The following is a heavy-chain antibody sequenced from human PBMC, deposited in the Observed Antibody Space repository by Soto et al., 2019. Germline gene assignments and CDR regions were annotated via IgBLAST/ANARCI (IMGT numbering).Heavy chain of an antibody. Sequence: QVPLVQSGAEVKKPGSSVKVSCKASGGTFSSYAISWVRQAPGQGLEWMGGIIPIFGTANYAQKFQGRVTITADKSTSTAYMELSSLRSEDTAVYYCVAYYYYDSSGYPDYWGQGTLVTVSS. CDR1: GGTFSSYA. J-gene: IGHJ4*02. CDR3: VAYYYYDSSGYPDY. CDR2: IIPIFGTA. V-gene: IGHV1-69*06. D-gene: IGHD3-22*01.